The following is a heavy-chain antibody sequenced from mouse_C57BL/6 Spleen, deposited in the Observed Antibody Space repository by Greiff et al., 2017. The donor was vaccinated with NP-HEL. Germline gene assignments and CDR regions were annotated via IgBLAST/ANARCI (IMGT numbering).Heavy chain of an antibody. J-gene: IGHJ1*03. CDR3: ARSRSTMITNWYVDV. CDR1: GYTFTSYW. V-gene: IGHV1-55*01. Sequence: QVQLQQPGAELVKPGASVKMSCKASGYTFTSYWITWVKQRPGQGLEWIGDIYPGSGSTNYNEKFKSKATLTVDTSSSTAYMQLSSLTSEDSAVYYCARSRSTMITNWYVDVWGTGTTVTVSS. CDR2: IYPGSGST. D-gene: IGHD2-4*01.